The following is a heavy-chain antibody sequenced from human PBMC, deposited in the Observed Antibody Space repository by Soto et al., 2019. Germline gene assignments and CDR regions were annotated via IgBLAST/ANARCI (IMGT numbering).Heavy chain of an antibody. J-gene: IGHJ3*02. Sequence: EVQLVESGGGLVKPGGSLRLSCAASGFTFSNAWMNWVRQAPGKGLEWVGRIKSKTDGGTTDYAAPVKGRFTISRDDSKNTLYLQMNSLKTEDTAVYYCTSRQETYYYDSSGYWSPNDAFDIWGQGTMVTVSS. CDR3: TSRQETYYYDSSGYWSPNDAFDI. CDR1: GFTFSNAW. V-gene: IGHV3-15*07. CDR2: IKSKTDGGTT. D-gene: IGHD3-22*01.